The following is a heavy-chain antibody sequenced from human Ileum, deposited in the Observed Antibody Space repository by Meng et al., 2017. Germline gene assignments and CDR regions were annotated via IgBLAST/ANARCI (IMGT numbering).Heavy chain of an antibody. Sequence: QGAAPAAEKPAPTTSLHGTVSAASTSIAGYYWSWLRQHPGKGLEWIGYIIYCRSTYYNSPLQRRINTSADTSTNQISQKEISGLSADTAVYYCAGVRRGLGLRFDPWGQGTLVTVAS. CDR2: IIYCRST. D-gene: IGHD3/OR15-3a*01. V-gene: IGHV4-31*03. J-gene: IGHJ5*02. CDR3: AGVRRGLGLRFDP. CDR1: AASTSIAGYY.